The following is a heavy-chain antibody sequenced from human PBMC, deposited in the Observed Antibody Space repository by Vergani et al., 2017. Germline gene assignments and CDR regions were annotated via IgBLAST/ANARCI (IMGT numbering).Heavy chain of an antibody. CDR1: GFSLRTSGVG. J-gene: IGHJ4*02. V-gene: IGHV2-5*02. CDR2: IYWDDDK. Sequence: QITLKESGPTLVKPTQTLTLTCTFSGFSLRTSGVGVGWIRQPPGKALEWLALIYWDDDKRYSPSLKSRLTITKDTSKNQVVLTMTNMDPVDTATYYCAHASQTDFWSGYPPPFDYWGQGTLVTVSS. D-gene: IGHD3-3*01. CDR3: AHASQTDFWSGYPPPFDY.